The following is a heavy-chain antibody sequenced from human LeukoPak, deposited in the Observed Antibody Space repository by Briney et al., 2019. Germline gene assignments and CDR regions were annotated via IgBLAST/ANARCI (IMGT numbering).Heavy chain of an antibody. J-gene: IGHJ4*02. D-gene: IGHD3-9*01. CDR2: ISYDGSNK. Sequence: GGSLRLSCAASGFTFSSYGMHWVRQAPGKGLEWVAVISYDGSNKYYADSVKGRFTISRGNSKNTLYLQMNSLRAEDTAVYYCAKPSLRYFDWLLGTFDYWGQGTLVTVSS. CDR3: AKPSLRYFDWLLGTFDY. V-gene: IGHV3-30*18. CDR1: GFTFSSYG.